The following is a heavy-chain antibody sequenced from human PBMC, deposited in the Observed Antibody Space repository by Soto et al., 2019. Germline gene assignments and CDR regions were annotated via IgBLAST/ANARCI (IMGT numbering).Heavy chain of an antibody. V-gene: IGHV3-15*01. CDR2: IKSKTDGGTT. CDR3: TTSYNYHDSFALLYFDY. J-gene: IGHJ4*02. D-gene: IGHD3-22*01. Sequence: GGSLRLSCAASGFTFSNAWMSWVRQAPGKGLEWVGRIKSKTDGGTTDYAAPVKGRFTISRDDSKNTLYLQMNSLKTEDTAVYYCTTSYNYHDSFALLYFDYWGQGTLVTVSS. CDR1: GFTFSNAW.